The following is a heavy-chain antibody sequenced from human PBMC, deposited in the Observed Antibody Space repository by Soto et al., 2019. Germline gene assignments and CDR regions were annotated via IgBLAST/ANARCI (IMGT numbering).Heavy chain of an antibody. CDR3: ARDGYCSGGSCYSPYYYYYMDV. V-gene: IGHV1-18*01. CDR2: ISAYNGNT. CDR1: GYTFTSYG. Sequence: QVQLVQSGAEVKKPGASVKVSCKASGYTFTSYGISWVRQAPGQGLEWMGWISAYNGNTNYAQKLQGRVTMTTDTSTSPAYMELRSLRADDPAVYYCARDGYCSGGSCYSPYYYYYMDVWGKGTTVTVSS. J-gene: IGHJ6*03. D-gene: IGHD2-15*01.